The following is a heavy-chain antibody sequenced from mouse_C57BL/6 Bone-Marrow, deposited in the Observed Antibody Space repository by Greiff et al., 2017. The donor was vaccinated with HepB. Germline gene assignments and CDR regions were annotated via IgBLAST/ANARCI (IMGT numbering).Heavy chain of an antibody. D-gene: IGHD4-1*01. CDR1: GYSITSGYD. CDR3: ARANWDLFAY. Sequence: EVQLQESGPGMVKPSQSLSLTCTVTGYSITSGYDWHWIRHFPGNKLEWMGYISYSGSTNYNPSLKSRISITHDTSKNHFFLKLNSVTTEDTATYYCARANWDLFAYWGQGTLVTVSA. J-gene: IGHJ3*01. V-gene: IGHV3-1*01. CDR2: ISYSGST.